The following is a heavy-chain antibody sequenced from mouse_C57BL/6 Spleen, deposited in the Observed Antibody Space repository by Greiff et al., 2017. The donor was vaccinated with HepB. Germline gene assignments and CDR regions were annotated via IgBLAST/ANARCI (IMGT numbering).Heavy chain of an antibody. V-gene: IGHV1-15*01. Sequence: QVQLQQSGAELVRPGASVTLSCKASGYTFTDYEMHWVKQTPVHGLEWIGAIDPETGGTAYNQKFKGKAILTADKSSSTAYMELRSLTSEDSAVYYCTRYNDVYDGSTTYAMDYWGQGTSVTVSS. J-gene: IGHJ4*01. D-gene: IGHD2-3*01. CDR1: GYTFTDYE. CDR2: IDPETGGT. CDR3: TRYNDVYDGSTTYAMDY.